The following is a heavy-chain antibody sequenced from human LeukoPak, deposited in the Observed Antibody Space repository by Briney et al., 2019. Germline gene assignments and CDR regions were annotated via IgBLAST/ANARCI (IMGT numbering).Heavy chain of an antibody. CDR2: ISSSGSPI. J-gene: IGHJ4*02. CDR3: VRRVAGDY. CDR1: GFTFSSYD. V-gene: IGHV3-48*03. Sequence: GGSLRLSCAASGFTFSSYDMSWVRQAPGKGLEWVSYISSSGSPIYYADSVKGRFTISRDNAKNSLYLQMNSLRAEDTAVYYCVRRVAGDYWGQGILVTVSS. D-gene: IGHD6-19*01.